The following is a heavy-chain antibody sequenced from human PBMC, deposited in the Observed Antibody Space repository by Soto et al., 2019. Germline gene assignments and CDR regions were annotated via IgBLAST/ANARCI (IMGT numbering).Heavy chain of an antibody. CDR3: ARQDTAMVDTIGYYFDY. CDR1: GGSISSSSYY. J-gene: IGHJ4*02. V-gene: IGHV4-39*01. CDR2: IYYSGST. Sequence: SETLSLTCTVSGGSISSSSYYWGWIRQPPGKGLEWIGSIYYSGSTYYNPSLKSRVTISVDTSKNQFSLKLSSVTAADTAVYYCARQDTAMVDTIGYYFDYWGQGTLVTVSS. D-gene: IGHD5-18*01.